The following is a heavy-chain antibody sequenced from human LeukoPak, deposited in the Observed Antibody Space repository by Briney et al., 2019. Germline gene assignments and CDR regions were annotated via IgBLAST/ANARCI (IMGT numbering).Heavy chain of an antibody. CDR3: TTDYYGSGSYYTQIDY. Sequence: PGGSLRLSCAASGFTFSNAWMSWVRQAPGKGLEWVGRIKSKTDGGTTDYAAPVKGRFTISRDDSKNTLHLQMNSLKTEDTAVYYCTTDYYGSGSYYTQIDYWGQGTLVTVSS. J-gene: IGHJ4*02. CDR2: IKSKTDGGTT. V-gene: IGHV3-15*01. CDR1: GFTFSNAW. D-gene: IGHD3-10*01.